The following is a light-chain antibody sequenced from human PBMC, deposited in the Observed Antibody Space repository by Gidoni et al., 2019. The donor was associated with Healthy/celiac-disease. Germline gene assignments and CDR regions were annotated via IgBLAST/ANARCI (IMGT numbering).Light chain of an antibody. CDR3: QQSYSTPPIT. V-gene: IGKV1-39*01. J-gene: IGKJ5*01. Sequence: IQMTQSPSSLSASVGDRVTITCRASQSISSYLNWYQQKPGKAPKLLIYAASSLQSGVPSRFSGSGSGTDFTLTISSLKPEDFATYYCQQSYSTPPITFGQETRLEIK. CDR2: AAS. CDR1: QSISSY.